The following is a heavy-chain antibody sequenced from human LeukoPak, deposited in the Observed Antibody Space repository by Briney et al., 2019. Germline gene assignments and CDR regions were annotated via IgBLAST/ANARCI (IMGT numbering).Heavy chain of an antibody. CDR3: ARVGYYDSSDYYHEDGFDI. J-gene: IGHJ3*02. CDR1: GFTLRRYT. D-gene: IGHD3-22*01. Sequence: GGSLRLSCVASGFTLRRYTMNWVRQAPGKGLEWVSSISSSTTYIYYADSVKGRFTISRDNAKNSLYLQMNSLRAEDTAVYYCARVGYYDSSDYYHEDGFDIWGQGTMVTVSS. CDR2: ISSSTTYI. V-gene: IGHV3-21*01.